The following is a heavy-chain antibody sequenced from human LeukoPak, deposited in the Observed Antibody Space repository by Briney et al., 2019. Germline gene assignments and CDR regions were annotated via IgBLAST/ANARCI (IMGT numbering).Heavy chain of an antibody. V-gene: IGHV3-43*01. CDR2: ISWDGGST. CDR3: ARGLSSGWYGFALGDY. J-gene: IGHJ4*02. D-gene: IGHD6-19*01. Sequence: GGSLRLSCAASGFTFDDYTMHWVRQAPGKGLEWVSLISWDGGSTYYADSVKGRFTISRDNAKNSLYLQMNSLRAEDTAVYYCARGLSSGWYGFALGDYWGQGTLVTVSS. CDR1: GFTFDDYT.